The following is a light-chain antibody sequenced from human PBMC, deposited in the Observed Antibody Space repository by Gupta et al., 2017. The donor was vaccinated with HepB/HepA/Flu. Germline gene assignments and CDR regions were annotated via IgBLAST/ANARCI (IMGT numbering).Light chain of an antibody. CDR2: GAS. V-gene: IGKV3-15*01. Sequence: EIVMTQSPATLSVSPGERATLSCRASQSVSSDLAWYQQKPGLAPRLIIYGASNRARGNAGGFSGGGGGKEFTLTSSGRQYEDCAVYYGQQYNNLGSFGQGTKVEIK. CDR3: QQYNNLGS. J-gene: IGKJ1*01. CDR1: QSVSSD.